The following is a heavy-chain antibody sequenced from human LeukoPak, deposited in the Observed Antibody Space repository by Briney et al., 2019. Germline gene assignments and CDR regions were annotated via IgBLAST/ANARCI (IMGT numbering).Heavy chain of an antibody. CDR1: GYTFTSYY. CDR3: ARDPYSSSWTGYYYMDV. V-gene: IGHV1-46*01. J-gene: IGHJ6*03. CDR2: INPSGGST. D-gene: IGHD6-13*01. Sequence: ASVKVSCKASGYTFTSYYMHWVRQAPGQGLEWMGRINPSGGSTSYAQKFQGRVTMTRDTSTSTVYMELSSLRSEDTAVYYCARDPYSSSWTGYYYMDVWGKGTTVTVSS.